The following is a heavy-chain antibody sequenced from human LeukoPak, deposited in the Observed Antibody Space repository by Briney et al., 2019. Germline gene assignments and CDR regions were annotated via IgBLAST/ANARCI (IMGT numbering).Heavy chain of an antibody. CDR1: GFTLSNYA. D-gene: IGHD2-2*01. J-gene: IGHJ4*02. CDR3: PRWRFQLLDS. Sequence: GGSLRLSCAASGFTLSNYAMSWVRQAPGKGLEWVSAISGTGGSTYYADSVKGRFTISRDNSKNTLYLQMNSLRAADTAVYYCPRWRFQLLDSWGQGTLVTVSS. V-gene: IGHV3-23*01. CDR2: ISGTGGST.